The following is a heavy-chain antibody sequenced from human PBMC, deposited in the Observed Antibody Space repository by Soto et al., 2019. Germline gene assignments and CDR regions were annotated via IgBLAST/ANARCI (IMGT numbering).Heavy chain of an antibody. CDR1: GFTFNNYA. CDR2: ISYDGSNK. J-gene: IGHJ4*02. V-gene: IGHV3-30-3*01. Sequence: VGSLRLSCAASGFTFNNYAMHWVRQAPGKGLEWVAVISYDGSNKYYADSVKGRFTISRDNSKNTLYLQMNSLRAEDTAVYYCARPNYYDSSGYYSAVFDYWGQGTLVTVSS. CDR3: ARPNYYDSSGYYSAVFDY. D-gene: IGHD3-22*01.